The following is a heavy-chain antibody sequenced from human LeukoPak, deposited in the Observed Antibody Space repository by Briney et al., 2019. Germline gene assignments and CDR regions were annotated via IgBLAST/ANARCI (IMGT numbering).Heavy chain of an antibody. CDR1: GFTFSSYG. CDR3: AREDYYYGMDV. V-gene: IGHV3-7*01. CDR2: IKQDGSEK. J-gene: IGHJ6*02. Sequence: GRSLRLSCAASGFTFSSYGMHWVRQAPGKGLEWVANIKQDGSEKYYVDSVKGRFTISRDNAKNSLYLQMNSLRAEDTAVYYCAREDYYYGMDVWGQGTTVTVSS.